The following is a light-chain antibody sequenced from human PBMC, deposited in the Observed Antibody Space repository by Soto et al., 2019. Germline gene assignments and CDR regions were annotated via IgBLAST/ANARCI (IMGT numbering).Light chain of an antibody. CDR2: DVS. CDR3: NSYTSNNTYV. Sequence: QSALTQPASVSGSPGQAITISCSGTSSDVGAFNYVSWYQQHPGKAPKLMIYDVSNRPSGVSNRFSGPKSGNTASLTISGLRAEDEADYYCNSYTSNNTYVFGTGTKLTVL. V-gene: IGLV2-14*03. CDR1: SSDVGAFNY. J-gene: IGLJ1*01.